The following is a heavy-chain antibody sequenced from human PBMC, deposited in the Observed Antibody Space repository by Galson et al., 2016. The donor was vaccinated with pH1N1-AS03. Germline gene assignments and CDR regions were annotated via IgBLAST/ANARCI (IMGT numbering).Heavy chain of an antibody. D-gene: IGHD5-18*01. CDR3: IKEGNRLQSRRSDAFDI. CDR1: GFTFRTFS. Sequence: SLRLSCAASGFTFRTFSIYWVRQAPGKGLEYVSGISDNGINTYYADPVKARFTISRDKSKNTVYLLMSSLRTEDTAVYYCIKEGNRLQSRRSDAFDIWGQGTTVTVSS. V-gene: IGHV3-64D*06. J-gene: IGHJ3*02. CDR2: ISDNGINT.